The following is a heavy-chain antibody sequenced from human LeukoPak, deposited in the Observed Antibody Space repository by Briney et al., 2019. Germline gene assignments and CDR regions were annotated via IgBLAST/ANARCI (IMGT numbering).Heavy chain of an antibody. CDR3: ARVYGGTDGSGYYYYYGMDV. J-gene: IGHJ6*02. Sequence: GGSLRLSCAASGFTFSSYAMSWVRQAPGKGLEWVSAISGSGGSTYYADSVKGRFTISRDNSKNTLYLQMNSLRAEDTAVYYCARVYGGTDGSGYYYYYGMDVWGQGTTVTVSS. CDR1: GFTFSSYA. V-gene: IGHV3-23*01. D-gene: IGHD1-1*01. CDR2: ISGSGGST.